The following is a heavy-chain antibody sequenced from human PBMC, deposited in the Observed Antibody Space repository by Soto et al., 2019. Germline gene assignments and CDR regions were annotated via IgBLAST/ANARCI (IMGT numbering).Heavy chain of an antibody. CDR1: GGTFSSYA. Sequence: GASVKVSCKASGGTFSSYAISWVRQAPGQGLEWMGGIIPIFGTANYAQKFQGRVTITADKSTSTAYVELSSLRSEDTAVYYCASDSRIQLWSKYYFDYWGQGTMVTVYS. V-gene: IGHV1-69*06. D-gene: IGHD5-18*01. CDR3: ASDSRIQLWSKYYFDY. CDR2: IIPIFGTA. J-gene: IGHJ4*02.